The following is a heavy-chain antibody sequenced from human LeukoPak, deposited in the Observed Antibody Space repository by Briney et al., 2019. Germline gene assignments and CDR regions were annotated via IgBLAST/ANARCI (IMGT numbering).Heavy chain of an antibody. CDR1: GVSITINTYY. D-gene: IGHD4-17*01. CDR3: ARGKDDYGDYYAS. V-gene: IGHV4-39*01. J-gene: IGHJ4*02. CDR2: FFYGGST. Sequence: SETLSLTCTVSGVSITINTYYWGWIRQSPGKGLEWIANFFYGGSTYYNPSLKSRVTISVDTSKNQFSLQLDSVTAADTAVSYWARGKDDYGDYYASWGQGTLVTVSS.